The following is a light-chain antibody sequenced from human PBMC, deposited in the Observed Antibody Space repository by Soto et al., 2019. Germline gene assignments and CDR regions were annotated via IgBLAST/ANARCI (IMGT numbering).Light chain of an antibody. Sequence: DVQMTQSPCTPSGSVGGRVTITFRASQTISSWLAWYQQKPGKAPKLLIYKASTLKSGVPSRFSGSGSGTDFTLTISSLQPEDFATYYCQQSYSTPPVTFGQGTKVDIK. CDR2: KAS. V-gene: IGKV1-5*03. CDR3: QQSYSTPPVT. J-gene: IGKJ1*01. CDR1: QTISSW.